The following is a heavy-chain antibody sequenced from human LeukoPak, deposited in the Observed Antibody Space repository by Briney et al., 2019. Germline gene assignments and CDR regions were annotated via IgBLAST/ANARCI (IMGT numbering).Heavy chain of an antibody. V-gene: IGHV1-18*01. J-gene: IGHJ6*03. Sequence: ASVKVSRKASGYTFTSYGISWVRQAPGQGLEWMGWISAYNGNTNYAQKLQGRVTMTTDTSTSTAHMELRSLRSDDTAVYYCARAPPITIFGVAPYYYYMDVWGKGTTVTVSS. CDR1: GYTFTSYG. CDR2: ISAYNGNT. CDR3: ARAPPITIFGVAPYYYYMDV. D-gene: IGHD3-3*01.